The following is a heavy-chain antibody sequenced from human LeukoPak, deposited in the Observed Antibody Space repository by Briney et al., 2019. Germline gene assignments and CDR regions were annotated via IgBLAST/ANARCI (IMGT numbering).Heavy chain of an antibody. CDR2: INPNSGGT. CDR3: AREGGYCSGGNCYSVHV. Sequence: ASVKVSCMASGYIFTGYYMDWVRQAPGQGLEWMGWINPNSGGTNYAQKFQGRVTMTRDTSISTAHMELSRLRSDDTAVYYCAREGGYCSGGNCYSVHVWGQGTLVTVSS. CDR1: GYIFTGYY. D-gene: IGHD2-15*01. J-gene: IGHJ4*02. V-gene: IGHV1-2*02.